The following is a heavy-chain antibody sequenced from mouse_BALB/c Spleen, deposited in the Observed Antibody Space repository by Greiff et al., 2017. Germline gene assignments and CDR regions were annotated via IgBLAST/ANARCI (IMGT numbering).Heavy chain of an antibody. Sequence: QVQLQQSGAELVRPGVSVKISCKGSGYTFTDYAMHWVKQSHAKSLEWIGVISTYYGDASYNQKFKGKATMTVDNSSSTAYMELRSLTSEDSAVYYCARAYYYYFDYWGQGTTLTVSS. CDR2: ISTYYGDA. CDR3: ARAYYYYFDY. V-gene: IGHV1S137*01. D-gene: IGHD1-1*01. CDR1: GYTFTDYA. J-gene: IGHJ2*01.